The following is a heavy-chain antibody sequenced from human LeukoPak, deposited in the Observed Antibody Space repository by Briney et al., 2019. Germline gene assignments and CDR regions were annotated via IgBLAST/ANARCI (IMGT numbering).Heavy chain of an antibody. D-gene: IGHD1-26*01. V-gene: IGHV3-23*01. CDR2: ISDSGDGT. Sequence: PGGSLRLSCAASGFTFRTYAMSWVRQAPGKGLEWVSGISDSGDGTYYAESVKGRFTISRDNSKNTVFLQMNSLRADDTAKYYCARIIVGAAAGYFDYWGQGTLVTVS. CDR3: ARIIVGAAAGYFDY. J-gene: IGHJ4*02. CDR1: GFTFRTYA.